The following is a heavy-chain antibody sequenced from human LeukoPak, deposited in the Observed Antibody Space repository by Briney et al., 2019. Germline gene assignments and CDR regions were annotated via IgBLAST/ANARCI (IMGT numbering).Heavy chain of an antibody. J-gene: IGHJ4*02. CDR2: LSYSGTT. CDR1: GGSISTYY. D-gene: IGHD3-22*01. CDR3: ARASSGYSVHF. Sequence: SETLSLTCTVSGGSISTYYWSWIRQPPGKGLEWIGYLSYSGTTNYDPSLTSRVTISIDTSKNQFSLKLRSVTAADTAMYYCARASSGYSVHFWGQGTVITVSS. V-gene: IGHV4-59*01.